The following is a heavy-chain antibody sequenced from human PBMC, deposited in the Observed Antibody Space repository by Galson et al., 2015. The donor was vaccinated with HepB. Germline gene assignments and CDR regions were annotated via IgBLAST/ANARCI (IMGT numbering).Heavy chain of an antibody. D-gene: IGHD1-1*01. CDR1: GYTFTGYY. Sequence: SVKVSCKASGYTFTGYYLHWVRQAPGQGLEWMGRIHLNSGGTNYAQKFQGRVTLTRDTSIGAAYMELSGLRSDDTAVYYCARSVHNWNDFDSWGQGTLVTVSS. CDR2: IHLNSGGT. J-gene: IGHJ4*02. CDR3: ARSVHNWNDFDS. V-gene: IGHV1-2*06.